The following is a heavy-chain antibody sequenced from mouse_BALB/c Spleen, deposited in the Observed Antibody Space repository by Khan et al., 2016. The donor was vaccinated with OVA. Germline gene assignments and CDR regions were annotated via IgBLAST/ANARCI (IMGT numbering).Heavy chain of an antibody. CDR2: ISSGSSTI. V-gene: IGHV5-17*02. CDR3: ARDYYVNFDY. D-gene: IGHD1-1*01. J-gene: IGHJ2*01. Sequence: EVELVESGGGLVQPGGSRKLSCAASGFTFSNFGMHWVRQAPEKGLEWVAFISSGSSTIYYADTVKGRFTISRDNPKNTLFLQMTSLRSEDTAMYYCARDYYVNFDYWGQGTTPTVSS. CDR1: GFTFSNFG.